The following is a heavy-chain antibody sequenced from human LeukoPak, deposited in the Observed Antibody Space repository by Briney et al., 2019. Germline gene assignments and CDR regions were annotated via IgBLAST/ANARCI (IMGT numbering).Heavy chain of an antibody. CDR2: MNPNSGNT. CDR1: GYTFTSYD. Sequence: AASVKVSCKASGYTFTSYDINWVRQATGQGLEWMGWMNPNSGNTGYAQKFQGRVTITRNTSISTAYMELSSLRSEDTAVYYCAGSSLLRIDAFDIWGQGTMVTVSS. V-gene: IGHV1-8*03. J-gene: IGHJ3*02. D-gene: IGHD1-26*01. CDR3: AGSSLLRIDAFDI.